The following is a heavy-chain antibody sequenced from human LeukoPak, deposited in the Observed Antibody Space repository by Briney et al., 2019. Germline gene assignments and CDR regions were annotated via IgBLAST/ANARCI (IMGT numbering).Heavy chain of an antibody. CDR3: TYTSSSGVVY. D-gene: IGHD6-6*01. CDR1: GFTFSVSA. CDR2: IRNKANSYAT. V-gene: IGHV3-73*01. J-gene: IGHJ4*02. Sequence: PGGSLKLSCAASGFTFSVSAIYWVRQASGKGLEWIGRIRNKANSYATAYAASVKGRFTISREDSKNTAYLQMNSLKTEDTAVYYCTYTSSSGVVYWGQGALVTVSS.